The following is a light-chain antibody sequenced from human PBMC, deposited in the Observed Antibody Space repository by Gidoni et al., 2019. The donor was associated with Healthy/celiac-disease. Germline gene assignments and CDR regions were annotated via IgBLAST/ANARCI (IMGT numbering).Light chain of an antibody. CDR2: AAS. CDR3: QQYNSYPLT. J-gene: IGKJ4*01. Sequence: DIQMTPPPSSLSASVGDRVTINCRASQGISNYLAWFQQKPGKAPKSLIYAASSVESGVPSKFSGRGSGTDFTRTISSLQPEEFATYYCQQYNSYPLTVGGGTKVEIK. V-gene: IGKV1-16*02. CDR1: QGISNY.